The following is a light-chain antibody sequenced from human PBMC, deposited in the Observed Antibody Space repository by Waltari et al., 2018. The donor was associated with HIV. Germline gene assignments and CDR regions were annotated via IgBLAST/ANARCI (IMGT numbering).Light chain of an antibody. Sequence: QSVLTQPPSVSATPGQKVTISCSGSSSNIATNYVSWYQHLPGTVPKVLSYATPKRSTGIPDRFSGSKSGTSATLDISGLQTGDEAHDYCGTWDTSLSAWIFGTGTKVTVL. J-gene: IGLJ1*01. V-gene: IGLV1-51*01. CDR2: ATP. CDR1: SSNIATNY. CDR3: GTWDTSLSAWI.